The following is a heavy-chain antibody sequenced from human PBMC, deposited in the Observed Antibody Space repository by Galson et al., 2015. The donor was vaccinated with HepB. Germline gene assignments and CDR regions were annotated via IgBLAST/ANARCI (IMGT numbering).Heavy chain of an antibody. CDR1: GFTFSSYG. D-gene: IGHD2-2*01. CDR2: IWYDGSNK. CDR3: ARDPMDQPPYYFDY. Sequence: SLRLSCAASGFTFSSYGMHWVRQAPGKGLEWVAVIWYDGSNKYYADSVKGRFTISRDNSKNTLYLQMNSLRAEDTAVYYCARDPMDQPPYYFDYWGQGTLVTVSS. V-gene: IGHV3-33*08. J-gene: IGHJ4*02.